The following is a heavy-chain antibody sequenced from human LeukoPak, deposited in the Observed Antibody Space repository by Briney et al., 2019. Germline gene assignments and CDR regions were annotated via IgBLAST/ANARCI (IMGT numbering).Heavy chain of an antibody. CDR1: GCTFGSYG. CDR2: IPYDGSTK. D-gene: IGHD4-17*01. CDR3: TTLNTGTAIFDY. V-gene: IGHV3-30*02. J-gene: IGHJ4*02. Sequence: PGGSLRLSCAASGCTFGSYGMNWVRQAPGKGLEWVAFIPYDGSTKDYGDSVKGRFTISRDNSKNTLYLQMNNLRRDDTAMYYCTTLNTGTAIFDYWGQGTLVTVSS.